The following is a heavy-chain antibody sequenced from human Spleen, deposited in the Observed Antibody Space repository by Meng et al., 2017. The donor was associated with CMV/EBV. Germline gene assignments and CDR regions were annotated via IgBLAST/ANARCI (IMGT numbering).Heavy chain of an antibody. CDR3: VRGGYSGSLTMGYYGMDV. CDR1: GFTFSNYW. CDR2: ISGSGGST. V-gene: IGHV3-23*01. J-gene: IGHJ6*02. Sequence: GESLKISCTASGFTFSNYWMNWVRQAPGKGLEWVSAISGSGGSTYYADSVKGRFTISRDNSKNTLYLQMNSLRAEDTAVYYCVRGGYSGSLTMGYYGMDVWGQGTTVTVSS. D-gene: IGHD1-26*01.